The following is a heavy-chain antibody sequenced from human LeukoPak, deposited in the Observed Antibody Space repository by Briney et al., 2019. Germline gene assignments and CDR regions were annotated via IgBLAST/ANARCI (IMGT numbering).Heavy chain of an antibody. V-gene: IGHV1-46*01. CDR3: ARGGELLPDDYYFDY. CDR1: GYTFTSYY. J-gene: IGHJ4*02. CDR2: INPSGGST. D-gene: IGHD1-26*01. Sequence: SASVKVSCKASGYTFTSYYMHWVRQAPGQGLEWMGIINPSGGSTSYAQKFQGRVTMTRDTSTSTVYMELSSLRSEDTAVYYCARGGELLPDDYYFDYWGQGTLVTVSS.